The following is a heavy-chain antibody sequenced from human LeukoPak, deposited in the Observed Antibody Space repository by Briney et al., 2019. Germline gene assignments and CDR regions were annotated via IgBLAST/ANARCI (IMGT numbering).Heavy chain of an antibody. V-gene: IGHV4-59*03. Sequence: SETLSLTCTVSGGSITYYYWSWIRQTPGKGLEWIGYMYHTGSTNYNPSLKSRVTISVDTSKNQFSLNLSSVTAADTAVYYCAADSGSGNDWFDPWGQGILVTVSS. D-gene: IGHD3-10*01. CDR3: AADSGSGNDWFDP. CDR2: MYHTGST. J-gene: IGHJ5*02. CDR1: GGSITYYY.